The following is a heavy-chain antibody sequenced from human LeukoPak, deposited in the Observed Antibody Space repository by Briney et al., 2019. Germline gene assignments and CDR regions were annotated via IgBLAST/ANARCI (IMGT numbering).Heavy chain of an antibody. J-gene: IGHJ5*02. CDR3: ARDVGITVADSFDP. CDR2: IHIYRGNT. V-gene: IGHV1-18*01. CDR1: GYTSTNYG. D-gene: IGHD6-13*01. Sequence: GASVTVSCKASGYTSTNYGISWVRQAPGQGLEWMGWIHIYRGNTNYAQKFQGRVTMTTDTSTSTAYMEVRGLRSDDTAMYYYARDVGITVADSFDPWGQGTLVTVSS.